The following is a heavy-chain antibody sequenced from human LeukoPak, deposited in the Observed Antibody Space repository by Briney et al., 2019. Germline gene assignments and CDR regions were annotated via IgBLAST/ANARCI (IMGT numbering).Heavy chain of an antibody. J-gene: IGHJ4*02. CDR1: GFTLSSYE. CDR2: ISRTGNSI. Sequence: PGGSLRLSCAASGFTLSSYEMNWVRLAPGKGLEWISYISRTGNSIYYADSVKGRFTISRDSAKNSLYLQMNSLRAEDTAVYYCAKDQDRVTTVPYYFDYWGQGTLVTVSS. D-gene: IGHD4-17*01. V-gene: IGHV3-48*03. CDR3: AKDQDRVTTVPYYFDY.